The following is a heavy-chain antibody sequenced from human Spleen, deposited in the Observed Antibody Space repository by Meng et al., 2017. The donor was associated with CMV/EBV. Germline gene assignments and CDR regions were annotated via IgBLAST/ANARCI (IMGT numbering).Heavy chain of an antibody. CDR3: VGLVLGGGGWDP. J-gene: IGHJ5*02. Sequence: VSGSSVSSGSYHWTWIRQPPGKGLEWVGQTVYGGSPNYNPSLTSRLTISFDTSKNQFSLHFNSVTAADTAVTYCVGLVLGGGGWDPWGQGTLVTVSS. V-gene: IGHV4-61*01. CDR1: GSSVSSGSYH. D-gene: IGHD2-15*01. CDR2: TVYGGSP.